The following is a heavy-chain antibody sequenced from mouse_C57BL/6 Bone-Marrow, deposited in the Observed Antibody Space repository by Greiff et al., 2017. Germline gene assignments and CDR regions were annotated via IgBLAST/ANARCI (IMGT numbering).Heavy chain of an antibody. CDR1: GFTFSSYA. V-gene: IGHV5-4*03. Sequence: EVKLVESGGGLVKPGGSLKLSCAASGFTFSSYAMSWVRQTPEKRLEWVATISDGGSYTYYPDNVKGRFTISRDNAKNHLYLQMSHLKAADTVMYYCARRGLGTTVVEPFYWYFDVWGTGTTVTVSS. J-gene: IGHJ1*03. CDR2: ISDGGSYT. CDR3: ARRGLGTTVVEPFYWYFDV. D-gene: IGHD1-1*01.